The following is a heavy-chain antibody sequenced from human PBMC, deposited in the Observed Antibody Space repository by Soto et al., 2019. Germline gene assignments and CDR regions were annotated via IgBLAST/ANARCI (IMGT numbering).Heavy chain of an antibody. D-gene: IGHD3-16*01. CDR1: GGSISSSSYY. J-gene: IGHJ4*02. CDR2: IYYNGNT. CDR3: ARQTGVFGHYFDY. V-gene: IGHV4-39*01. Sequence: QLRLQEAGPGLVKPSETLSLTCTVSGGSISSSSYYWGWIRQPPGKGPEWIGAIYYNGNTYYNPSLKSRVTMSVDTSKNKFSLKLSSATAADTAMYYCARQTGVFGHYFDYWGQGTLVTVSS.